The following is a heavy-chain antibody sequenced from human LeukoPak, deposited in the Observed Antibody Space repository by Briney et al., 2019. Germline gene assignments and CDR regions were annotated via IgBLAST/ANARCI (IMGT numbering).Heavy chain of an antibody. V-gene: IGHV6-1*01. CDR3: ARASHGSHWFDP. CDR2: TYYMSKWKT. CDR1: GDSLSSNSAA. Sequence: SQTLSLTCALSGDSLSSNSAAWNWVRQSPSRGLEWLGRTYYMSKWKTEYALSVGSRIVINPDTSKNQFSLQLSSVTPEDTAVYYCARASHGSHWFDPWGQGTLVTVSS. D-gene: IGHD3-10*01. J-gene: IGHJ5*02.